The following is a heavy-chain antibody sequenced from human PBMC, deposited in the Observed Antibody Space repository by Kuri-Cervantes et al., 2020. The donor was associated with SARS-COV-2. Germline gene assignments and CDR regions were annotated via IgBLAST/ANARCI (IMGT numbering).Heavy chain of an antibody. D-gene: IGHD1-7*01. CDR2: IYGGGST. J-gene: IGHJ6*02. CDR3: AAELVAAYGMDV. CDR1: GFTVSSNY. V-gene: IGHV3-53*01. Sequence: GGSLRLSCAASGFTVSSNYMSWVRQAPGKGLEWVSIIYGGGSTYYADSVKGRFTISRDNSKNTLYLQMNSLRAEDTAVYYCAAELVAAYGMDVWGQGTTVTVSS.